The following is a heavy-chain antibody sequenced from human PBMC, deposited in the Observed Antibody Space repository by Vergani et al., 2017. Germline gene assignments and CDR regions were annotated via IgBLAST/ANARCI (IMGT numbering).Heavy chain of an antibody. CDR1: GESFSSFY. CDR3: VCRATSPPRCFDC. D-gene: IGHD2-2*01. V-gene: IGHV4-34*09. CDR2: INNDGHT. Sequence: QVQLQESGPGVVKPSQTLSLTCAVFGESFSSFYWSWIRQPPGKGLEWIGEINNDGHTNYNPSLESRVTTSVDASKNQFSLKLTSVTAADTAVYRCVCRATSPPRCFDCWGQGTLVIVSS. J-gene: IGHJ4*02.